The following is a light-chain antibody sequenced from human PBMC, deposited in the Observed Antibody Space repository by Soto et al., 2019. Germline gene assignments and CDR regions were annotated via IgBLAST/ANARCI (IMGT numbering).Light chain of an antibody. J-gene: IGKJ5*01. V-gene: IGKV1-17*03. CDR3: LQNNTYPYT. CDR1: QDISRF. CDR2: ETS. Sequence: DVQMAQSPSAMSASVGDRVTIACRASQDISRFVAWFQHKPGRAPERLIYETSNLQPGVPSRFRGSGSGTEFTLAISGLQPEDFETYYCLQNNTYPYTFGPAPRLEI.